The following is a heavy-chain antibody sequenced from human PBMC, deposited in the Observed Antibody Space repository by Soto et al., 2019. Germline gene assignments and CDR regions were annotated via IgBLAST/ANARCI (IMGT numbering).Heavy chain of an antibody. J-gene: IGHJ4*02. CDR2: ITSSGTTV. CDR3: ERGSSNWAYYSDF. Sequence: EVHLVESGGGLVQPGGSLRLSCAASGFTFSSYSLNWVRQAPVKGLEWVSYITSSGTTVYYADSVRCRFTISSDNDKDALDLPMNSLRDDDTAVDYCERGSSNWAYYSDFWGQGNMVTVS. CDR1: GFTFSSYS. V-gene: IGHV3-48*02. D-gene: IGHD6-13*01.